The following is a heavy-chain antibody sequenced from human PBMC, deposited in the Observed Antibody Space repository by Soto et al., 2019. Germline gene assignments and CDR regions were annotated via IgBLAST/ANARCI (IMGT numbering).Heavy chain of an antibody. CDR3: ARVLLYYGMDV. J-gene: IGHJ6*02. V-gene: IGHV3-21*01. CDR1: GFTFSSYS. D-gene: IGHD1-26*01. Sequence: GGSLRLSCAASGFTFSSYSMNWFRQAPGKGLEWVSSISSSSSYIYYADSVKGRFTISRDNAKNSLYLQMNSLRAEDTAVYYCARVLLYYGMDVWGQGTTVTVSS. CDR2: ISSSSSYI.